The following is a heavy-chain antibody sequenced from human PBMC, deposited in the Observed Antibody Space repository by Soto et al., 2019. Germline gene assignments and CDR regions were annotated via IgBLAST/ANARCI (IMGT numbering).Heavy chain of an antibody. CDR2: IIPIFGTA. CDR3: ATSVEMATPHACDM. Sequence: GASVKVSCKASGGTFSSYAISWVRQAPGQGLEWMGGIIPIFGTANYAQKFQGRVTITADKSTSTAYMELSSLRSEDTAVYYCATSVEMATPHACDMWGRGTMVTVSS. V-gene: IGHV1-69*06. J-gene: IGHJ3*02. CDR1: GGTFSSYA. D-gene: IGHD5-12*01.